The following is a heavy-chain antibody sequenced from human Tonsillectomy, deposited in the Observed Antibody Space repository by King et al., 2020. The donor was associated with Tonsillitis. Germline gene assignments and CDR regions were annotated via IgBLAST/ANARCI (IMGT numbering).Heavy chain of an antibody. CDR1: GFTFSSYV. Sequence: VQLVESGGALVQPGGSLRLSCEASGFTFSSYVMHWVLQPPGKGLECVSSISGDGARTYYANSVKDRFTVSRDDSKNTLYLQVGSLRAEDMAVYYCARSRDGYNLMDYWGQGTLVTVAS. CDR2: ISGDGART. V-gene: IGHV3-64*01. CDR3: ARSRDGYNLMDY. D-gene: IGHD5-24*01. J-gene: IGHJ4*02.